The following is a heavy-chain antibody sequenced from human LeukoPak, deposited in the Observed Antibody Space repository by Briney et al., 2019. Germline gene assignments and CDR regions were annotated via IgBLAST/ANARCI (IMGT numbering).Heavy chain of an antibody. CDR1: GLTFSTYW. Sequence: GGSLRLSCVASGLTFSTYWMTWVRQAPGKGLEWVANINEDGSEKHYVDFVKGRFTVSRDNAKNSLYLQMNSLRVEDTAVYYCAREEAGGPDYWGQGTLVTVSS. D-gene: IGHD3-16*01. J-gene: IGHJ4*02. CDR3: AREEAGGPDY. CDR2: INEDGSEK. V-gene: IGHV3-7*01.